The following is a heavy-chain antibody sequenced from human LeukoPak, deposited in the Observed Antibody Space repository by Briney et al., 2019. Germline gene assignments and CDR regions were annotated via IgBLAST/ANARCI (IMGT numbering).Heavy chain of an antibody. Sequence: GGSLRLSCVGSGFSFGNYWMHWVRQAPGKGLVWVSRINSDGSSTSYADSVKGRFTISRDNAKNTLYLQMNSLRAEDTAVYYCARGGLRGYSGYDPFDYWGQGTLVTVSS. CDR3: ARGGLRGYSGYDPFDY. CDR1: GFSFGNYW. D-gene: IGHD5-12*01. J-gene: IGHJ4*02. V-gene: IGHV3-74*01. CDR2: INSDGSST.